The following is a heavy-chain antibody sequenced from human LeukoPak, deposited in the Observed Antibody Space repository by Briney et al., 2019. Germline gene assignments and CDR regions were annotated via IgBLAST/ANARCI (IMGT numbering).Heavy chain of an antibody. Sequence: GASVRVSCKTSGHSFTAYYMHWVRQAPGQGLEWLGYVKPYNGDTKIAQKSLGRVTLTRDTSITTAYMELDRLTSDDTAVYYCARIEGSASTWYDWGQGTLVTVSS. D-gene: IGHD3-10*01. J-gene: IGHJ4*02. CDR2: VKPYNGDT. CDR3: ARIEGSASTWYD. CDR1: GHSFTAYY. V-gene: IGHV1-2*02.